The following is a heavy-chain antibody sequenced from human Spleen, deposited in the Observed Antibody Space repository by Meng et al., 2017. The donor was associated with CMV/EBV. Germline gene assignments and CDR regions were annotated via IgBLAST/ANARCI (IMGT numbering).Heavy chain of an antibody. CDR1: GYTFISYH. CDR2: INPNSGGT. Sequence: ASVKVSCKASGYTFISYHIKWVRQAPGQGLEWMGWINPNSGGTNYAQKFQGRVTMTRDTSISTAYMELSRLRSDDTAVYYCARELRIVVVPAATRRGFDPWGQGTLVTVSS. J-gene: IGHJ5*02. D-gene: IGHD2-2*01. CDR3: ARELRIVVVPAATRRGFDP. V-gene: IGHV1-2*02.